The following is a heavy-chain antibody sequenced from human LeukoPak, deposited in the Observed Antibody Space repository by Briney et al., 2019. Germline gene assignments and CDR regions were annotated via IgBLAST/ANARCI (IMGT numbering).Heavy chain of an antibody. V-gene: IGHV1-18*04. J-gene: IGHJ4*02. Sequence: GASVKVSCKASGYTFTSYGISWVRQAPGQGLEWMGWISAYNGNTNYAQKLQGRVTMTTDTSTSTAYMELRSLRSDDTAVYYCARDIALLWFGDFFDYWGQGTLVTVSS. CDR3: ARDIALLWFGDFFDY. CDR2: ISAYNGNT. CDR1: GYTFTSYG. D-gene: IGHD3-10*01.